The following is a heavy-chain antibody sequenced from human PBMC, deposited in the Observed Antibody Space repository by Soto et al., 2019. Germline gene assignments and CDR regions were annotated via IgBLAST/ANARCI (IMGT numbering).Heavy chain of an antibody. J-gene: IGHJ6*02. CDR2: ISSSSSYI. CDR1: GFTFSSYS. D-gene: IGHD2-15*01. Sequence: EVQLVESGGGLVKPGGSLRLSCAASGFTFSSYSMNWVRQAPGKGLEWVSSISSSSSYIYYADSVKGRFTISRDNAKNSLYLQMNSLRAEDTAVYYCAGGYCSGGSCYQYYYGMDVWGQGTTVTVSS. CDR3: AGGYCSGGSCYQYYYGMDV. V-gene: IGHV3-21*01.